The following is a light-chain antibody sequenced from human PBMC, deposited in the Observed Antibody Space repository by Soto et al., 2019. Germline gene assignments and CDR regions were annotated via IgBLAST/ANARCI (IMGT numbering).Light chain of an antibody. Sequence: EILMTQSPVTLSVSPGERATLSCRASQSVSSNLAWYQQKPGQAPSLLIYGAFTRATGIPARFSGTGSGTDFTLTISSLEPEDSAVYYCQQRHMWPITFGQGTRLEIK. CDR3: QQRHMWPIT. CDR1: QSVSSN. J-gene: IGKJ5*01. V-gene: IGKV3-11*01. CDR2: GAF.